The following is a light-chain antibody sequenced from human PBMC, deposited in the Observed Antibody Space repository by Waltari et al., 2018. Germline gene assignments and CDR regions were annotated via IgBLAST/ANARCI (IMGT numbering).Light chain of an antibody. CDR3: QQYDISPLT. CDR1: QTVRTTY. J-gene: IGKJ4*01. CDR2: GAS. V-gene: IGKV3-20*01. Sequence: IVLTQSPGTLSLSPGERATLACRASQTVRTTYLAWYQQKPGHAPNLLIYGASSRAPGIPDRFSGSGSGTAFSLTISSLEPEDFAVYYCQQYDISPLTFGGGTKVEIK.